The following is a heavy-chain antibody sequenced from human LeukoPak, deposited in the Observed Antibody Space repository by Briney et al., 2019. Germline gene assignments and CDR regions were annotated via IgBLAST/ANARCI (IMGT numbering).Heavy chain of an antibody. CDR3: ARDPTYGDYGNWFDP. Sequence: GGSLRLSCAASGFTFSSYSKKWVRQAPGKGLEWVSSISSSSSYIYYADSVKGRFTISRDNAKNSLYLQMNSLRAEDTAVYYCARDPTYGDYGNWFDPWGQGTLVTVSS. V-gene: IGHV3-21*01. J-gene: IGHJ5*02. CDR2: ISSSSSYI. D-gene: IGHD4-17*01. CDR1: GFTFSSYS.